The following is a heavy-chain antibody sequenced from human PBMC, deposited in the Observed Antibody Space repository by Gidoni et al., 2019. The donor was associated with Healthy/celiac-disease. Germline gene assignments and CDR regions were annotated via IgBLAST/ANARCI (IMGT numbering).Heavy chain of an antibody. CDR3: ARVTGDYGDYESAFDI. CDR1: GYTFTSYA. CDR2: INAGNGNT. J-gene: IGHJ3*02. Sequence: QVQLVQSGAEVKKPGASVKVSCKASGYTFTSYAMHWVRQAPGQRLEWMGWINAGNGNTKYSQKFQGRVTITRDTSASTAYMELSSRRSEDTAVYYCARVTGDYGDYESAFDIRGQGTMVTVSS. V-gene: IGHV1-3*01. D-gene: IGHD4-17*01.